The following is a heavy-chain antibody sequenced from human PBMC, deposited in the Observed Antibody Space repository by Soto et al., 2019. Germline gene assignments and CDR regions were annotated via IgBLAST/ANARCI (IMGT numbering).Heavy chain of an antibody. CDR3: ARNDFWSGYYDYYYYGMDV. J-gene: IGHJ6*02. CDR1: GFTFTSSA. V-gene: IGHV1-58*02. CDR2: IVVGSGNT. D-gene: IGHD3-3*01. Sequence: SVKVSCKASGFTFTSSAMQWVRQARGQRLEWIGWIVVGSGNTNYAQKFQGRVTITADESTSTAYMELSSLRSEDTAVYYCARNDFWSGYYDYYYYGMDVWGQGTTVPVSS.